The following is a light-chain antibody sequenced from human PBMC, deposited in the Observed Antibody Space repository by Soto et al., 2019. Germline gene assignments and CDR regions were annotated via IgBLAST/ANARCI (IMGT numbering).Light chain of an antibody. CDR3: QQYYRTPYT. CDR1: QSVLYSSKNKNY. Sequence: DIVMTQSQDSLAVSLGERATVNCTSRQSVLYSSKNKNYLAWYQQKPGQSPKLLIYWASSRESGVPDRFSGSVSGTYLTLTISSLQAEDVAGYYCQQYYRTPYTFGQGTKLEI. J-gene: IGKJ2*01. V-gene: IGKV4-1*01. CDR2: WAS.